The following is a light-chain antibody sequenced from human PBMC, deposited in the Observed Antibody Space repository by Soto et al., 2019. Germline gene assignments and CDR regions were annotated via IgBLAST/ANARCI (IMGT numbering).Light chain of an antibody. CDR2: GAS. V-gene: IGKV3-15*01. J-gene: IGKJ5*01. CDR1: QTIIHN. CDR3: QQYKDWPPIT. Sequence: EIVMTQSPVTLSASPGERATLSCRASQTIIHNLAWYQQKPGQAPRLLIYGASTRATGIPDRFSGSGSGTEFTLSISSLQSEDFAVYYCQQYKDWPPITFGQGTRLEMK.